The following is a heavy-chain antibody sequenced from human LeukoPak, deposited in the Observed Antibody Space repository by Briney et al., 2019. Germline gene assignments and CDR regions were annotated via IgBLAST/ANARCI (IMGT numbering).Heavy chain of an antibody. V-gene: IGHV4-59*01. CDR2: IYYSGST. D-gene: IGHD6-6*01. Sequence: PSETLSLTCTVSGGSISSYYWSWIRQPPGKGLEWIGYIYYSGSTNYNPSLKSRVTISVDTSKNQFSLKLSSVTAADTAVYYCARSLTPRNYYYMDVWGKGTTVTVSS. J-gene: IGHJ6*03. CDR3: ARSLTPRNYYYMDV. CDR1: GGSISSYY.